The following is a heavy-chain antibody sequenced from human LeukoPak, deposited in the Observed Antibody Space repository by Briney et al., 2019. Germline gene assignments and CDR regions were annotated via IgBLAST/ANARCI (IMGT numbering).Heavy chain of an antibody. V-gene: IGHV1-18*01. J-gene: IGHJ4*02. D-gene: IGHD2-2*01. CDR2: ISAYNGNT. Sequence: ASVKVSCKASGYTFTSYGISWVRQAPGQGLEWMGWISAYNGNTNYAQKLQGRVTMTTDTSTSTAYMELRCLRSDDTAVYYCARVGYCSSTSCYSPFDYWGQGTLVTVSS. CDR1: GYTFTSYG. CDR3: ARVGYCSSTSCYSPFDY.